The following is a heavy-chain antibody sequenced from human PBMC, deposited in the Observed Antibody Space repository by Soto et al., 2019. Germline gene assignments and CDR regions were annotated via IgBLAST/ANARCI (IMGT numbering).Heavy chain of an antibody. CDR1: GFTFRDYY. CDR3: AREYYYTMDV. Sequence: QVQLVESGGGLVRPGGSLRLSCEASGFTFRDYYMTWFRQAPGKGLEWLSYIDSSTKYPNYADSVKGRFTISRDNAKNSLYLQLNSLRADDTAVYYCAREYYYTMDVWGQGTMVTVSS. CDR2: IDSSTKYP. J-gene: IGHJ6*02. V-gene: IGHV3-11*05.